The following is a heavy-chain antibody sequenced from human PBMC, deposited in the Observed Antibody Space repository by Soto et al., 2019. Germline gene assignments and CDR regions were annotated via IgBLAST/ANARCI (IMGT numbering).Heavy chain of an antibody. CDR3: ARAGGDPHDAFNT. Sequence: ASVKVSCKASGYIFTTYYMHWVRQAPGQGLEWMGIINPGSGRANYAQKFQGRVTLTRDTSTSTVYMELSRLRIEDTAVYYCARAGGDPHDAFNTGG. CDR2: INPGSGRA. V-gene: IGHV1-46*03. D-gene: IGHD6-25*01. CDR1: GYIFTTYY. J-gene: IGHJ3*02.